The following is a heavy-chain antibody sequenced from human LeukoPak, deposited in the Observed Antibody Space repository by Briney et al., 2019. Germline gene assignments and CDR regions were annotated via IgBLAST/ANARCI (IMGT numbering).Heavy chain of an antibody. CDR3: ARKTDSGGQGDY. Sequence: GGSLRLSCVASGFTFSNYAMSWIRQAPGKGLEWVSSISVGGTTTYYTDSVKGRFTISRDNSKNTLYLQMNSLRAEDTAVYYCARKTDSGGQGDYWGPGTLVTVSS. D-gene: IGHD3-22*01. V-gene: IGHV3-23*01. J-gene: IGHJ4*02. CDR1: GFTFSNYA. CDR2: ISVGGTTT.